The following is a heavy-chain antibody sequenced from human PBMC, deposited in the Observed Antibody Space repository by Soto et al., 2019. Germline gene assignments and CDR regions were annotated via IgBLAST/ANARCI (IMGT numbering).Heavy chain of an antibody. Sequence: PGGSLRLSCAASGFTFSSYEMNWVRQAPGKGLEWVSYISSSGSTIYYADSVKGRFTISRDNAKNSLYLQMHSLRAEDTAVYYCARDGLDRDSGWAYYYYGMDVWGQGTTVTVSS. CDR2: ISSSGSTI. J-gene: IGHJ6*02. D-gene: IGHD6-19*01. CDR1: GFTFSSYE. V-gene: IGHV3-48*03. CDR3: ARDGLDRDSGWAYYYYGMDV.